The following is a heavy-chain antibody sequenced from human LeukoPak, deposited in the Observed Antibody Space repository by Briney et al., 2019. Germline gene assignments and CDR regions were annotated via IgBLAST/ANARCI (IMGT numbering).Heavy chain of an antibody. CDR2: IYYSGST. J-gene: IGHJ3*02. Sequence: PSETLSLACTASGGSISSYYWSWIRQPPGKGLEWIGYIYYSGSTNYNSSLKSRVTISLDTSKNQFSLKLSSVTAADTAIYYCARGEMATIEDAFDIWGQGTMVTVSS. CDR3: ARGEMATIEDAFDI. D-gene: IGHD5-24*01. V-gene: IGHV4-59*01. CDR1: GGSISSYY.